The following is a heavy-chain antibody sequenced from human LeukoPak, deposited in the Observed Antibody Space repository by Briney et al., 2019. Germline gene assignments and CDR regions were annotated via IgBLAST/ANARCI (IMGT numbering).Heavy chain of an antibody. V-gene: IGHV1-24*01. CDR3: ATAGIAAAGPISWGNWFNP. CDR2: FDPEDGET. J-gene: IGHJ5*02. Sequence: ASVKVSCKVSGYTLTELSMHWVRQTPGKGLEWMGGFDPEDGETIYAQKFQGRVTMTEDTSTDTAYMELSSLRSEDTAVYYSATAGIAAAGPISWGNWFNPWGQGTLVTVSS. D-gene: IGHD6-13*01. CDR1: GYTLTELS.